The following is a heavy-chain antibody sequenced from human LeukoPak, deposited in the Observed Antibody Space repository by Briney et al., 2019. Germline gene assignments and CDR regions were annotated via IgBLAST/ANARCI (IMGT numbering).Heavy chain of an antibody. J-gene: IGHJ6*02. CDR1: GFTFSSYS. V-gene: IGHV3-21*01. Sequence: GGSLRLSCAASGFTFSSYSMNWVRQAPGKGLEWVSSISGSSSYIYYADSVKGRFTISRDNAKNSLYLQMNSLRAEDTAVYYCARDLKLLYGMDVWGQGTTVTVSS. CDR3: ARDLKLLYGMDV. CDR2: ISGSSSYI.